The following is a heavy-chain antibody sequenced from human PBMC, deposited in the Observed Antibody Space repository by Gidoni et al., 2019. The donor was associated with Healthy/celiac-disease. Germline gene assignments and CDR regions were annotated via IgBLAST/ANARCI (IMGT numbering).Heavy chain of an antibody. D-gene: IGHD6-19*01. CDR1: GYSFTSYW. CDR3: ARHGPNDPVADGYYYYYMDV. V-gene: IGHV5-51*01. Sequence: EVQLVQSGAAVNKPGESLKISCKGSGYSFTSYWIGWVRQMPGKGLEWMGIIYPGDSDTRYSPSFQGQVTISADKSISTAYLQWSSLKASDTAMYYCARHGPNDPVADGYYYYYMDVWGKGTTVTVSS. J-gene: IGHJ6*03. CDR2: IYPGDSDT.